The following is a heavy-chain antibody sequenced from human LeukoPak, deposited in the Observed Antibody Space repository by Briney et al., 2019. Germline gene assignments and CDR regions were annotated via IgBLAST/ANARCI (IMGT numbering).Heavy chain of an antibody. CDR2: FDPEDGET. D-gene: IGHD3-9*01. CDR1: GYTLTELS. CDR3: ARDPLNYDILTGYYIGSLDY. Sequence: GASVKVSCKVSGYTLTELSMHWVRQAPGKGLEWMGGFDPEDGETIYAQKFQGRVTMTEDTSTDTAYMELSSLRSEDTAVYYCARDPLNYDILTGYYIGSLDYWGQGTLVTVSS. V-gene: IGHV1-24*01. J-gene: IGHJ4*02.